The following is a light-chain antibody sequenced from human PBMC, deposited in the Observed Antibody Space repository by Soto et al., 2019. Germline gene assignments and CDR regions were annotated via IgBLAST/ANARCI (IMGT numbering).Light chain of an antibody. CDR1: SSDVGGYNY. CDR2: DVT. J-gene: IGLJ2*01. Sequence: QPASVSGSPGQSITISCTGTSSDVGGYNYVSWYQQHPGKAPKLMIYDVTNRPSGVSNRFSGSKSGNTASLTISGLQAVDEADYYCSSYTSSSIYVVFGGGTKLTVL. CDR3: SSYTSSSIYVV. V-gene: IGLV2-14*01.